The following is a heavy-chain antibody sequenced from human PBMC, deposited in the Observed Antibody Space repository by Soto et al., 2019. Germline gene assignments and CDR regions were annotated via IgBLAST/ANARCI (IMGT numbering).Heavy chain of an antibody. D-gene: IGHD3-16*01. J-gene: IGHJ4*02. CDR2: IYWDGFK. CDR3: AHKGGGDRILDY. CDR1: GFSLSTRGVG. V-gene: IGHV2-5*02. Sequence: QITLKESGPTLVKPTQTLTLTCTFSGFSLSTRGVGVGWIRQPPGKALEWLALIYWDGFKHYSPSLESRLTIREDTAKNKVVLTMTNMDPVDTATYDCAHKGGGDRILDYWGQGTLVTVSS.